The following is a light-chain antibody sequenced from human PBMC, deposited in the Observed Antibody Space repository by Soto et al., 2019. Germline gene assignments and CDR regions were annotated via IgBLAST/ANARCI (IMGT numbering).Light chain of an antibody. CDR1: QSVSSN. J-gene: IGKJ1*01. Sequence: IVIAHPPTTLSVSPGERATLSCRASQSVSSNLAWYQQKPGQAPRLLIYGASTRATGIPARFSGSGSGTEFTLTISSLQSEDFAVYYCQQYNNWLRTFGQGTRWIS. V-gene: IGKV3-15*01. CDR2: GAS. CDR3: QQYNNWLRT.